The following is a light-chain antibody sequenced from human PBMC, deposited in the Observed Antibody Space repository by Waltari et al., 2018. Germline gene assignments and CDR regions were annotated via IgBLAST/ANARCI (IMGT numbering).Light chain of an antibody. CDR3: QQRSVWPPT. J-gene: IGKJ2*01. CDR2: DAS. Sequence: EIVLTQSPATLSLSPGEGATLSCRFSQSVGRSLAWIQQKPGQAPRLVIYDASFRATGIPARFSGSGSGTDFTLTISSLEAEDFAIYYCQQRSVWPPTFGRGTKLEIK. V-gene: IGKV3-11*01. CDR1: QSVGRS.